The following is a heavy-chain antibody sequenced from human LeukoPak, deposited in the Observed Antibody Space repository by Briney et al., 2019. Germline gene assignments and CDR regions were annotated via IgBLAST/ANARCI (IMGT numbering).Heavy chain of an antibody. J-gene: IGHJ4*02. CDR2: ISSSSSTI. CDR1: GFTFSSYS. D-gene: IGHD6-19*01. V-gene: IGHV3-48*01. Sequence: GGSLRLSCAASGFTFSSYSVNWVRQAPGKGLEWVSYISSSSSTIYYADSVKGRFTISRDNAKNSLYLQMNSLRVEDTAVYYCAGRRSSGWYAYWGQGTLVTVSS. CDR3: AGRRSSGWYAY.